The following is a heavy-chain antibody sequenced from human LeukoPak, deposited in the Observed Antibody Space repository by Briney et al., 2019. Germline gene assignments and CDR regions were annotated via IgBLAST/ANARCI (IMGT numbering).Heavy chain of an antibody. CDR2: VDLLGRS. Sequence: SGTLPLTCGVSGGSISNTNWWTWVRQPPGKGLEWIGEVDLLGRSNYNPSLKSRVAISVDKSENHISLWLTSVTAADTAVYYCAREGGPYRPLDYSGQGTLVTVSS. V-gene: IGHV4-4*02. CDR1: GGSISNTNW. J-gene: IGHJ4*02. CDR3: AREGGPYRPLDY.